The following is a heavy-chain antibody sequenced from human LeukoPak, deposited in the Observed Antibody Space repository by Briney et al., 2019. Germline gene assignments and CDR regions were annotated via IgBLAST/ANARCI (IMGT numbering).Heavy chain of an antibody. CDR2: ISSSSSYI. V-gene: IGHV3-21*01. D-gene: IGHD5-24*01. CDR1: GFTFSSYS. Sequence: GGSLRLSCAASGFTFSSYSMNWVRQAPGKGLEWVSSISSSSSYIYYADSVKGRFTTSRDNAKNSLYLQMNSLRAEDTAVYYCARKPARWNFDYWGQGTLVAVSS. J-gene: IGHJ4*02. CDR3: ARKPARWNFDY.